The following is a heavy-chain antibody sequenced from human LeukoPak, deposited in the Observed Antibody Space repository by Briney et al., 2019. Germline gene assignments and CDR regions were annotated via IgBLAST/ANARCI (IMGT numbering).Heavy chain of an antibody. D-gene: IGHD5-12*01. Sequence: ASVKVSCKASGYTFTGYYMHWVRQAPGQGLEWMGWINPNSGGTNYAQKFQGWVTMTRDTSISTAYMELSRLRSDDTAVYYCARERSGGYSGYVDFDYWGQGTLVTVSS. CDR2: INPNSGGT. CDR3: ARERSGGYSGYVDFDY. CDR1: GYTFTGYY. V-gene: IGHV1-2*04. J-gene: IGHJ4*02.